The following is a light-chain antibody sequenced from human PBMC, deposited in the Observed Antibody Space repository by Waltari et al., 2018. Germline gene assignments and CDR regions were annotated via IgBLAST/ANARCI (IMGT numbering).Light chain of an antibody. CDR1: QGINNY. V-gene: IGKV1-16*01. Sequence: DIQMTQSPSSLSASVGDRVTLTCRASQGINNYLSWFQQKPGKAPKSLIYAASSLKSGVPSRFGGSGSGTDFTLTISSLQPQYFVSYYCQHYNDYPWTFGQGTKVEFK. J-gene: IGKJ1*01. CDR2: AAS. CDR3: QHYNDYPWT.